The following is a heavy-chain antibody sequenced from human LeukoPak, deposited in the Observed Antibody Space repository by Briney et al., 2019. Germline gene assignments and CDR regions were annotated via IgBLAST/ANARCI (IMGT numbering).Heavy chain of an antibody. J-gene: IGHJ4*02. CDR1: GFTFSSYW. Sequence: GGSLRLSCAASGFTFSSYWMHWVRQAPGKGLVWVSRINSDGSSTSYADSVKGRFTISRDNAKNSLYLQMNSLRAEDTALYYCAKVGTRQWIQLWLDYWGQGTLVTVSS. V-gene: IGHV3-74*01. D-gene: IGHD5-18*01. CDR3: AKVGTRQWIQLWLDY. CDR2: INSDGSST.